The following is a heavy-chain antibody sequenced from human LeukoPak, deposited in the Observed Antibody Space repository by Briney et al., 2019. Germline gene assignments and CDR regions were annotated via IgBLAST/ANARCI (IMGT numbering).Heavy chain of an antibody. J-gene: IGHJ4*02. CDR1: GFTFSGYA. Sequence: GSLRLSCAASGFTFSGYAMSWLRRAPGKGLEWVSAISGGGDTTYYVGSVKGRFTISRDNSKNTLYLQMNSLRAEDTAVYYCAKESSRDYIYGWRGDYFDSWGQGTLVTVSS. V-gene: IGHV3-23*01. CDR2: ISGGGDTT. D-gene: IGHD5-18*01. CDR3: AKESSRDYIYGWRGDYFDS.